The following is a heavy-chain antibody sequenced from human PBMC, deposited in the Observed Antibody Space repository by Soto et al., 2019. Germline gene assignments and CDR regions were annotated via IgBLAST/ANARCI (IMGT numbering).Heavy chain of an antibody. CDR2: ISYDGSNK. J-gene: IGHJ4*02. CDR3: AREKGRRGSDSSGYRALDY. CDR1: GFTFSSYA. V-gene: IGHV3-30-3*01. D-gene: IGHD3-22*01. Sequence: GGSLRLSCAASGFTFSSYAMHWVRQAPGKGLEWVAVISYDGSNKYYADSVKGRFTISRDNSKNTLYLQMNSLRAEDTAVYYCAREKGRRGSDSSGYRALDYWGQGTLVTVSS.